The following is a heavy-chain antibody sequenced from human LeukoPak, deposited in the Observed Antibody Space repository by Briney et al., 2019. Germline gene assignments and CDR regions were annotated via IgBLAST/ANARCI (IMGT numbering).Heavy chain of an antibody. CDR2: IFGSGGSP. CDR3: GKTTVGYSSGQKPAWPVDY. Sequence: GGSLRLSCEASGFTFGSHAMYWVRQAPGKGLEWVAGIFGSGGSPHYADPVKGRFTISRDNSRNTVYLQINSLRAENTAVNYCGKTTVGYSSGQKPAWPVDYWGQGTLVTVS. J-gene: IGHJ4*02. D-gene: IGHD5-18*01. V-gene: IGHV3-23*01. CDR1: GFTFGSHA.